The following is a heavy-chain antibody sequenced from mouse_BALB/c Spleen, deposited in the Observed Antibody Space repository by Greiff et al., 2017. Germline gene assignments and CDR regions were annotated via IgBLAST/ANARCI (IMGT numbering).Heavy chain of an antibody. V-gene: IGHV1-87*01. CDR2: IYPGDGDT. Sequence: VQLKESGAELARPGASVKLSCKASGYTFTSYWMQWVKQRPGQGLEWIGAIYPGDGDTRYTQKFKGKATLTADKSSSTAYMQLSSLASEDSAVYYCAVNWNYFDYWGQGTTLTVSS. CDR3: AVNWNYFDY. D-gene: IGHD4-1*01. J-gene: IGHJ2*01. CDR1: GYTFTSYW.